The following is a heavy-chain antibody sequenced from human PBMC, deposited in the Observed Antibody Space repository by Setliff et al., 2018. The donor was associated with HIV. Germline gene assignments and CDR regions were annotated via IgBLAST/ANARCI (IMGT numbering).Heavy chain of an antibody. D-gene: IGHD3-3*01. CDR3: ARGLTIFGVVHDAFDI. Sequence: GSLRLSCAASGFTFSDHYMDWVRQAPGKGLEWIGRIRNKANSYTTEYAASVKGRFTISRDDSKNSLHLQMNSLETEDTAVYYCARGLTIFGVVHDAFDIWGQGTMVTVSS. CDR1: GFTFSDHY. CDR2: IRNKANSYTT. J-gene: IGHJ3*02. V-gene: IGHV3-72*01.